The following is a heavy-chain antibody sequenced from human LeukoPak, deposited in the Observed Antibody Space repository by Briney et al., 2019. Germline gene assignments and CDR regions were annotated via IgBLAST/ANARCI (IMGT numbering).Heavy chain of an antibody. Sequence: SAKVSYKASGGTFSSYAISWVRQAPGQGLEWMERIIPIFGTANYAQKFQGRVTITTDESTSTAYMELSSLRSEDTAVYYCARLIGAYDSRGYEVDYWGQGTLVTVSS. CDR3: ARLIGAYDSRGYEVDY. J-gene: IGHJ4*02. D-gene: IGHD3-22*01. V-gene: IGHV1-69*05. CDR2: IIPIFGTA. CDR1: GGTFSSYA.